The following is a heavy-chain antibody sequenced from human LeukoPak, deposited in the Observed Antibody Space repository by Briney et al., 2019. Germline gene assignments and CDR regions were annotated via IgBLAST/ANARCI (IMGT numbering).Heavy chain of an antibody. CDR1: GGSFSGYY. D-gene: IGHD6-6*01. Sequence: SETLSLTCAVYGGSFSGYYWSWIRQPPGKGLEWIGEINHSGSTNYNPSLKSRVTISVDTSKNQFSLKLSSVTAADTAVYYCAGYGSSSEEGYFDYWGQGTLVTVSS. J-gene: IGHJ4*02. V-gene: IGHV4-34*01. CDR3: AGYGSSSEEGYFDY. CDR2: INHSGST.